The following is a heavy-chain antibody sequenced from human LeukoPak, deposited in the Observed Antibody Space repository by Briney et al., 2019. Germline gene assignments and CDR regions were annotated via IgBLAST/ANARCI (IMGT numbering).Heavy chain of an antibody. CDR1: GYTFTGYY. CDR2: INPNSGGT. D-gene: IGHD4-17*01. V-gene: IGHV1-2*02. Sequence: ASVKVSCKASGYTFTGYYMHWVRQAPGQGLEWMGWINPNSGGTNYAQKFQGRVTMTRDTSISTAYMELSRLSSDDPAVYYCARDHSPDYGAFDAFDIWGQGTMVTVSS. J-gene: IGHJ3*02. CDR3: ARDHSPDYGAFDAFDI.